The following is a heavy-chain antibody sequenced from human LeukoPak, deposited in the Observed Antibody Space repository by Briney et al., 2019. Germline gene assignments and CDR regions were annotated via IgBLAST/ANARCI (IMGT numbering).Heavy chain of an antibody. CDR1: GFTFRSYA. D-gene: IGHD3-9*01. Sequence: GGSLRLSCAASGFTFRSYAMSWVRQAPGKGVEGVSAISGSGGRTYYADSVRGGFTISRDNAKKTLYLQMNSLRAEDTAVYYCAKDSRRPYYDILTGYYNLDDWFDPWGQGTLVTVSS. J-gene: IGHJ5*02. CDR3: AKDSRRPYYDILTGYYNLDDWFDP. CDR2: ISGSGGRT. V-gene: IGHV3-23*01.